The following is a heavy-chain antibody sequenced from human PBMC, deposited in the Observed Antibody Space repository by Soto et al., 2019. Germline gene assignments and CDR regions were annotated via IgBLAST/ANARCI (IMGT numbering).Heavy chain of an antibody. D-gene: IGHD2-21*02. CDR1: GFTFSSYP. Sequence: PGGSVRLSCEASGFTFSSYPMSGVRQAPGKGLEGVSAISGRGGSTYYADSVKGRFTISRDNSKNTLYLHMNSLGAEDTAHYYFVRDQLFFNDFSRRPVNGFDVWGQGTRVTVSS. J-gene: IGHJ3*01. CDR2: ISGRGGST. CDR3: VRDQLFFNDFSRRPVNGFDV. V-gene: IGHV3-23*01.